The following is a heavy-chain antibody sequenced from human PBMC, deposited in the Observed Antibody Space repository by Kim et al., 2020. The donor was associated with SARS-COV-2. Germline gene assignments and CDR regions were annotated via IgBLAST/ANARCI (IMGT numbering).Heavy chain of an antibody. CDR2: IKSKTDGGTT. CDR3: TTSRGSSSPQYYYYYYGMDV. CDR1: GFTFSNAW. J-gene: IGHJ6*02. Sequence: GGSLRLSCAASGFTFSNAWMSWVHQAPGKGLEWVGRIKSKTDGGTTDYAAPVKGRFTISRDDSKNTLYLQMNSLKTEDTAVYYCTTSRGSSSPQYYYYYYGMDVWGQGTTVTVSS. D-gene: IGHD6-6*01. V-gene: IGHV3-15*01.